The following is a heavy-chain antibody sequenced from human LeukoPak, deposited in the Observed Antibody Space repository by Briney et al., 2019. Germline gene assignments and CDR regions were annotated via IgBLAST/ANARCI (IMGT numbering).Heavy chain of an antibody. J-gene: IGHJ3*02. CDR3: ATLGYSGSSEAEDAFDI. CDR1: GFTFDDYA. V-gene: IGHV3-9*03. Sequence: PGGSLRLSCAASGFTFDDYAMHWVRQAPGKGLEWVSGISWNSGSIGYADSVKGRFTISRDNAKNSLYLQMNSLRAEDMALYYCATLGYSGSSEAEDAFDIWGQGTMVTVSS. D-gene: IGHD1-26*01. CDR2: ISWNSGSI.